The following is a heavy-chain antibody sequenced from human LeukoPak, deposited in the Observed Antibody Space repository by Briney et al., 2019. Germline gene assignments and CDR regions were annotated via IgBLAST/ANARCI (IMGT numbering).Heavy chain of an antibody. CDR3: ARETAPNYAFWSGYRTPGYYYYMDV. V-gene: IGHV1-69*01. CDR2: IIPIFGTA. J-gene: IGHJ6*03. Sequence: GASVKVSCKASGGTFSSYAISWVRQAPGQGLEWMGGIIPIFGTANYAQKFQGRVTITADESTSTAHMELSSLRSEDTAVYYCARETAPNYAFWSGYRTPGYYYYMDVWGKGTTVTVSS. CDR1: GGTFSSYA. D-gene: IGHD3-3*01.